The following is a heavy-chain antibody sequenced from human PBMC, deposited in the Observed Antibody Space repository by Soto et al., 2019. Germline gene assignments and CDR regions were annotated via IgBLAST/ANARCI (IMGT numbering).Heavy chain of an antibody. CDR3: AKGVVREPAYFDD. D-gene: IGHD3-10*01. CDR1: GFTFSAFA. V-gene: IGHV3-30*18. Sequence: GGSLRLSCAVSGFTFSAFAMYWVRQAPGKGLEWVALISYDGRNEDYAESVRVRFTISRDNSKNTLYLDMNSLSAEDSAVYFCAKGVVREPAYFDDWGQGTLVTAPQ. J-gene: IGHJ4*02. CDR2: ISYDGRNE.